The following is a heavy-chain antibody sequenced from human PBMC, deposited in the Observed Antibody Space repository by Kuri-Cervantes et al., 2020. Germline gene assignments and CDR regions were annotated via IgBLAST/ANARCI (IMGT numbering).Heavy chain of an antibody. Sequence: GGCLRLSCAASGFTFSSHAMSWVRQAPAKGLEWFSAISASGGSTYYADSVKGRFTISRDNSKNTLYLQMNSLRAEDTAVYYCAKDHYKAYCSSTSCSFSHDFQHWGQGTLVTVSS. CDR3: AKDHYKAYCSSTSCSFSHDFQH. D-gene: IGHD2-2*01. J-gene: IGHJ1*01. CDR1: GFTFSSHA. V-gene: IGHV3-23*01. CDR2: ISASGGST.